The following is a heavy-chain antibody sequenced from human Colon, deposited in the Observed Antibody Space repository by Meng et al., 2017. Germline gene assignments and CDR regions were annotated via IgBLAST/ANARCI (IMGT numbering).Heavy chain of an antibody. J-gene: IGHJ4*02. CDR2: IDLVGTP. CDR1: GGSIVSYNW. D-gene: IGHD6-19*01. V-gene: IGHV4-4*02. CDR3: ARHGGWHFDY. Sequence: RRTEPGQGLVEPSGTLSPTFAVSGGSIVSYNWGSWVRQPPGKGLEWIGKIDLVGTPYYNPSLESRVIMSLDKSKNQLSLRLTSVAAADTAVYYCARHGGWHFDYWGQGALVTVSS.